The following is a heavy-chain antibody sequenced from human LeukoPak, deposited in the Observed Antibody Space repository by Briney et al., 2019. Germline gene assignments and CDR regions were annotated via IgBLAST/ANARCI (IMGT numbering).Heavy chain of an antibody. CDR2: INPNSGGT. V-gene: IGHV1-2*02. J-gene: IGHJ6*03. Sequence: GAPVKVSCKASGYTFTGYYMHWVRQAPGQGLEWMGWINPNSGGTNYAQKFQGRVTMTRDTSISTAYMELSRLRSDDTAVYYCASHVRFGSGSYYYYYMDVWGKGTTVTVSS. CDR3: ASHVRFGSGSYYYYYMDV. D-gene: IGHD3-10*01. CDR1: GYTFTGYY.